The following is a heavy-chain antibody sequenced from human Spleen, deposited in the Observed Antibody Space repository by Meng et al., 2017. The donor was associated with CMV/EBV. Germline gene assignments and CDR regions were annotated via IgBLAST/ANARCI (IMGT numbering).Heavy chain of an antibody. J-gene: IGHJ3*02. CDR1: GFAFSDYA. Sequence: GESLKISCAASGFAFSDYAMHWVRQAPGKGLEWVALISSDGYNKFYADSVQGRFTISRDNSKNTLYLQMNSLRAEDTAVYYCAKETAATAIWGQGTMVTVSS. V-gene: IGHV3-30-3*01. CDR2: ISSDGYNK. CDR3: AKETAATAI. D-gene: IGHD5-18*01.